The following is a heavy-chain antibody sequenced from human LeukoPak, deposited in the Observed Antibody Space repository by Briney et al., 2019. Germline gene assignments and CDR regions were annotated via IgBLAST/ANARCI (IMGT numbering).Heavy chain of an antibody. V-gene: IGHV1-2*02. J-gene: IGHJ4*02. CDR3: ARDLPPHSSSSPRLQFDY. CDR2: FNPNSGAT. CDR1: GYTFTAHY. Sequence: GASVKVSCKASGYTFTAHYMHWVRQAPGQGLEWMGWFNPNSGATNYAQKLQGRVTMTTDTSTSTAYMELRSLRSDDTAVYYCARDLPPHSSSSPRLQFDYWGQGTLVTVSS. D-gene: IGHD6-6*01.